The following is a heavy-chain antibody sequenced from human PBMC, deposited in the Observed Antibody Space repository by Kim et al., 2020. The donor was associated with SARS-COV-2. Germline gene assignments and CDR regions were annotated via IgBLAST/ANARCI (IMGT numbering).Heavy chain of an antibody. D-gene: IGHD6-6*01. Sequence: SETLSLTCTVSGGSISDYYWIWIRQPPGKGLEWIGFLYNSGSSNFNPSLKSRVTISVDTSRNRFSLKLTSATPADTAIYYCARIGGSSTRLSAFDLWGQG. V-gene: IGHV4-59*01. CDR1: GGSISDYY. J-gene: IGHJ3*01. CDR3: ARIGGSSTRLSAFDL. CDR2: LYNSGSS.